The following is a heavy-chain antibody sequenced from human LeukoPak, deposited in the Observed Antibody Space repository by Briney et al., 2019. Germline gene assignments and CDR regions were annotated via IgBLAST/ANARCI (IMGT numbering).Heavy chain of an antibody. CDR1: GGSISSYY. CDR2: IYYSGST. V-gene: IGHV4-59*08. Sequence: SETLSLTCTVSGGSISSYYWSWIRQPPGKGLEWIGYIYYSGSTNYNPSLKSRVTISVDTTKNQFSLKLSSVTAADTAVYYCARSSPPIVGFLYYFDYWGQGTLVTVSS. CDR3: ARSSPPIVGFLYYFDY. D-gene: IGHD1-26*01. J-gene: IGHJ4*02.